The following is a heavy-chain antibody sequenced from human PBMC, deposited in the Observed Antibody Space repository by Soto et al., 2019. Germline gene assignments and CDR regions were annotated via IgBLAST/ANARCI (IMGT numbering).Heavy chain of an antibody. J-gene: IGHJ5*02. V-gene: IGHV1-69*13. Sequence: LVQVSCKAYGGTFSSNGISWVRQAPGQGLLCLGGNSPIFVTPQYAQKVQGRVTNTADESTNTAYLEVSHLRPEDTAVYYYARHNFNYEPPRSNARRGTWVDPWVQGSVVTVST. D-gene: IGHD3-22*01. CDR3: ARHNFNYEPPRSNARRGTWVDP. CDR2: NSPIFVTP. CDR1: GGTFSSNG.